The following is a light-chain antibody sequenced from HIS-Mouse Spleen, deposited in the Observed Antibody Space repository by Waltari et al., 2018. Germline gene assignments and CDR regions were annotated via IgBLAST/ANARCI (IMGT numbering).Light chain of an antibody. CDR1: SSDVGGYNY. CDR3: SSYTSSSTPYV. J-gene: IGLJ1*01. CDR2: DVS. Sequence: QSALTQPASVSGSPGQSITISCTGTSSDVGGYNYVSWYQQHPCKAPKLMIYDVSNLPSGVSNRFSGSKSGNTASLTISGLQAEDEADYYCSSYTSSSTPYVFGTGTKVTVL. V-gene: IGLV2-14*03.